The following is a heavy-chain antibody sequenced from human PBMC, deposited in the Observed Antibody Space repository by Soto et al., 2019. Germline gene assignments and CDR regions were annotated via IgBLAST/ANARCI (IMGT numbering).Heavy chain of an antibody. Sequence: LRLSCAASGFTFSTYAMTWVRQAPGRGLEWVSTILHDETPFYTDSVKGRFTISRDNVRGTLYLQMNGLRVEDAALYFCAKDLFPTSGQRFFFESWGQGSLVTVSS. CDR2: ILHDETP. CDR3: AKDLFPTSGQRFFFES. D-gene: IGHD2-21*01. CDR1: GFTFSTYA. J-gene: IGHJ4*02. V-gene: IGHV3-23*01.